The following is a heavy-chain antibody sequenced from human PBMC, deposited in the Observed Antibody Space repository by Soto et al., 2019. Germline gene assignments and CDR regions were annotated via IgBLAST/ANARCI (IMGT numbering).Heavy chain of an antibody. CDR3: TRDASRDSSARGWFDP. CDR1: GFTFSSYG. J-gene: IGHJ5*02. D-gene: IGHD6-13*01. CDR2: ISYDGSNK. Sequence: VGSLRLSCAASGFTFSSYGMHWVRQAPGKGLEWVAVISYDGSNKYYADSVKGRFTISRDNSKNTLHLQMNSLRAEDTAVYYCTRDASRDSSARGWFDPWGPGTLVTVSS. V-gene: IGHV3-30*03.